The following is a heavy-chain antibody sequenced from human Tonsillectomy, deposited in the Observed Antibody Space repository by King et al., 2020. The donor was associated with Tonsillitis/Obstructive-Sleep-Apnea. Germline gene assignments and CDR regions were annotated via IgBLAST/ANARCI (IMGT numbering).Heavy chain of an antibody. J-gene: IGHJ4*02. V-gene: IGHV1-46*01. CDR2: INPSDSGT. Sequence: QLVQSGAEVKKPGASVKVSCKASGYTFTSYYMHWVRQAPGQGLEWMGIINPSDSGTNYAQKFQGRVTLTRETSPSTVHMELSSLRSKETAVYYGAREALAAVGTILAYWGGGTVVTVPS. CDR3: AREALAAVGTILAY. CDR1: GYTFTSYY. D-gene: IGHD6-13*01.